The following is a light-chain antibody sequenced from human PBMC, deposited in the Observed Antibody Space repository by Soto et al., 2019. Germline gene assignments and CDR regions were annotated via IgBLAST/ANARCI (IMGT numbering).Light chain of an antibody. J-gene: IGKJ2*01. CDR2: GAS. CDR3: QQYGSSPDT. CDR1: QSLSSSF. V-gene: IGKV3-20*01. Sequence: EIVLTQSPGTLSLSPGERAALSCRASQSLSSSFVAWYQQKPGQAARLLIYGASSRATGIPDRFSGSGSGTHFTLTISRLEPEDFTVYYCQQYGSSPDTFGQGTKLEIK.